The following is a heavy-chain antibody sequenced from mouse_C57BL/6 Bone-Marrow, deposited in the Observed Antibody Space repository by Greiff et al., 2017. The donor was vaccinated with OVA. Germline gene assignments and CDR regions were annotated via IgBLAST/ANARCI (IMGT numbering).Heavy chain of an antibody. CDR2: IDPSDSET. D-gene: IGHD1-1*01. CDR3: ARNYGSSYGFAY. CDR1: GYTFTSYW. V-gene: IGHV1-52*01. Sequence: QVQLQQPGAELVRPGSSVKLSCKASGYTFTSYWMHWVKQRPIQGLEWIVNIDPSDSETHYNQKFKDKATLTVDKSSSTAYSQLSSLTSVDSAVYYCARNYGSSYGFAYWAKGLWSLSLQ. J-gene: IGHJ3*01.